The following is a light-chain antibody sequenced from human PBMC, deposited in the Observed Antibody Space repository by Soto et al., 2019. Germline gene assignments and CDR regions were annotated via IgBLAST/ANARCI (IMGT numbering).Light chain of an antibody. J-gene: IGLJ1*01. V-gene: IGLV2-11*01. CDR2: DVS. Sequence: QSVLTQPRSVSGSPGQSVTISCTGTSSDVGRYDYVSWYQQHPGKAPKLIIYDVSERPSGVPDRFSGSKFGNTASLTISGLQAEDEADYSCCSFAGSYTYVFGTWPKVTVL. CDR3: CSFAGSYTYV. CDR1: SSDVGRYDY.